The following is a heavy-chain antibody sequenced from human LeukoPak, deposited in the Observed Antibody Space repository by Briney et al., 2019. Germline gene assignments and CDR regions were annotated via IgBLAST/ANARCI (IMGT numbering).Heavy chain of an antibody. Sequence: GGSLRLSCAASGFTFSSYSMNWVRQAPGKGLEWVSSISSSSSYIYYADSVKGRFTISRDNAKNSLYLQMNSLRAEDTAVYYCARAGFFLGVVVAATYFDYWGQGTLVTVSS. CDR2: ISSSSSYI. CDR1: GFTFSSYS. D-gene: IGHD2-15*01. J-gene: IGHJ4*02. CDR3: ARAGFFLGVVVAATYFDY. V-gene: IGHV3-21*01.